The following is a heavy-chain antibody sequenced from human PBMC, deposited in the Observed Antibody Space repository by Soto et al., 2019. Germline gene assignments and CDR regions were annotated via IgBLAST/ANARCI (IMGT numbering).Heavy chain of an antibody. CDR3: ARERTFGDNKHNYMDV. D-gene: IGHD3-10*01. Sequence: GGSLRLSCAASEFTFSRHGMHWVRQAPGKGLQWVGVIWSDGSNDVFADSVKGRFIISRDNSKNILYLQMNSLRAEDTAVYYCARERTFGDNKHNYMDVWGTGITVTVSS. CDR1: EFTFSRHG. J-gene: IGHJ6*03. CDR2: IWSDGSND. V-gene: IGHV3-33*01.